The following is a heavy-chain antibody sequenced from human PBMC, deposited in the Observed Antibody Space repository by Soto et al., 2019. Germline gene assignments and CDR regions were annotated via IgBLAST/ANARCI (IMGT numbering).Heavy chain of an antibody. J-gene: IGHJ4*02. CDR2: ISAYNGNT. CDR3: ARELGDYIWGSYHTGFDY. CDR1: GYTFTSYG. Sequence: QVQLVQSGAEVKKPGASVKVSCKASGYTFTSYGISWVRQAPGQGLEWMGWISAYNGNTNYAQKLQGRVTMTTDTSASAAYMELRSLRSDDTAVYYCARELGDYIWGSYHTGFDYWGQGTLVTVSS. V-gene: IGHV1-18*01. D-gene: IGHD3-16*02.